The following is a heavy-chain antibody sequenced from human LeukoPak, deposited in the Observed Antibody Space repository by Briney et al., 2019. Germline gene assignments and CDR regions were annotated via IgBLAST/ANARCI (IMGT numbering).Heavy chain of an antibody. CDR2: INHSEST. Sequence: SETLSLTCAVYGGSFSGYYWSWIRQPPGKGLEWIGEINHSESTNYNPSLKSRVTISVDTSKNQFSLKLSSVTAADTAVYYCARVWHGSGSYYPKPPDYWGQGTLVTVSS. V-gene: IGHV4-34*01. CDR3: ARVWHGSGSYYPKPPDY. D-gene: IGHD3-10*01. CDR1: GGSFSGYY. J-gene: IGHJ4*02.